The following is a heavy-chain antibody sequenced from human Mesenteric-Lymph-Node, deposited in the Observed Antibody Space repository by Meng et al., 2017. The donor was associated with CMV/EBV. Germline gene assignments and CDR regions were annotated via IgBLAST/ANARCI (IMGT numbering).Heavy chain of an antibody. CDR3: ARGCSTTNCYTH. Sequence: SETLSLTCTVSGGSIRSSSYYWGWIRQPPGKGLEWIGSIYYPGSTYSNPSLKSRVTISVDTSKNQFSLKLSSVTAADTAVYYCARGCSTTNCYTHWGQGTLVTVSS. CDR1: GGSIRSSSYY. D-gene: IGHD2-2*02. V-gene: IGHV4-39*07. CDR2: IYYPGST. J-gene: IGHJ4*02.